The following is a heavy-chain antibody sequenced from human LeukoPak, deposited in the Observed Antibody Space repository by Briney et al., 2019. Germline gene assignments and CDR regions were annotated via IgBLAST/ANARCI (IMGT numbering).Heavy chain of an antibody. J-gene: IGHJ4*02. CDR2: ILYDGSNK. CDR3: ARDPGGINSY. V-gene: IGHV3-33*01. Sequence: PGGALRLSCAASGXTFSSYGMHWVRQAPGKGLEWVAVILYDGSNKYYADSVQGRFTISRDNSKNTVYLQMNSLRAEDTAVYYCARDPGGINSYWGQGTLVTVSS. CDR1: GXTFSSYG. D-gene: IGHD1-26*01.